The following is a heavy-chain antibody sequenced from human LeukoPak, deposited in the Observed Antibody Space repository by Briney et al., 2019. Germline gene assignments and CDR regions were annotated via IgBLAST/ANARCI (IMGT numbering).Heavy chain of an antibody. CDR3: ARIQAVGVPLAIDAYYSYGMDV. V-gene: IGHV1-58*02. D-gene: IGHD2-2*02. CDR2: IVVGSGNT. CDR1: GFTFTSSA. Sequence: SVKVSCKASGFTFTSSAMQWVRQARGQRLEWIGWIVVGSGNTNYAQKFQERVTITRDMSTSTAYMELSSLRSEDTAVYYCARIQAVGVPLAIDAYYSYGMDVWGQGTTVTVS. J-gene: IGHJ6*02.